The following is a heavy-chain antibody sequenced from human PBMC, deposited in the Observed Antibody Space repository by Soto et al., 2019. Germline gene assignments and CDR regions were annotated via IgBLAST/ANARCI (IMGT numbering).Heavy chain of an antibody. CDR3: AREISRNRSWPTGLFDY. Sequence: GGSLRLSCAASGFTFSSYGMHWVRQAPGKGLEWVAVIWYDGSNKYYADSVKGRFTISRDNSKNTLYLQMNSLRAEDTAVYYCAREISRNRSWPTGLFDYWGQGTLVTVSS. J-gene: IGHJ4*02. CDR2: IWYDGSNK. D-gene: IGHD6-13*01. V-gene: IGHV3-33*01. CDR1: GFTFSSYG.